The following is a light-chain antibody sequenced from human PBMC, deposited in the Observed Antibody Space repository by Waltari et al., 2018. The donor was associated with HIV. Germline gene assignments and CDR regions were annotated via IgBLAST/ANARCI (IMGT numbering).Light chain of an antibody. Sequence: QSMLTQPPSASAAPGQKVTISCSGTGSTLANNYVSWYQHLPGAAPKLVIYHNDNRPSGIPDLFSGSKSGASATLVITGLQTGDEGDYYCGTWDSSLNAGVFGGGTKLTVL. V-gene: IGLV1-51*01. CDR2: HND. J-gene: IGLJ3*02. CDR1: GSTLANNY. CDR3: GTWDSSLNAGV.